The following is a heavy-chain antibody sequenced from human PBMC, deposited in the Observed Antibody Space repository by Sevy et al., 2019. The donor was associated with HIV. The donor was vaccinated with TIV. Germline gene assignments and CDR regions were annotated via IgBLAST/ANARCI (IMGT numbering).Heavy chain of an antibody. J-gene: IGHJ6*02. V-gene: IGHV1-8*02. CDR2: MSPKSGNT. CDR1: GDTFTTYD. CDR3: AGGGSGDGWNYDYYYYGMDV. D-gene: IGHD1-7*01. Sequence: ASVKVSCKASGDTFTTYDINWVRQATGQGLEWMGWMSPKSGNTGFAQKFQGRLTMTRDTSISTAYMELSSLRSEDTAVYYCAGGGSGDGWNYDYYYYGMDVWGQGTTVTVSS.